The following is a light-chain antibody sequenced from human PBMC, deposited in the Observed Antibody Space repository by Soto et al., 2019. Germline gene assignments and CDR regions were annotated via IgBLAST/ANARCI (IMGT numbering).Light chain of an antibody. CDR2: GAF. J-gene: IGKJ1*01. CDR3: QQYNDWPLT. CDR1: QSINSN. V-gene: IGKV3-15*01. Sequence: EIVMTQSPVTLSVSPVERATLSCRASQSINSNLAWYQQKPGQAPSLLIYGAFTRATGIPARFSGTGSGTEFTLTISSLQSEDLALYYCQQYNDWPLTFGQGTKVDIK.